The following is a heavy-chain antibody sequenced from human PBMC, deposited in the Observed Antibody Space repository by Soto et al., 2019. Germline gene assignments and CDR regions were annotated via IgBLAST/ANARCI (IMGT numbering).Heavy chain of an antibody. J-gene: IGHJ4*02. Sequence: SETLSLTCTVSGGSISSYYWSWIRQPPGKGLEWIGYIYYSGSTNYNPSLKSRVTISVDTSKNQFSLKLSSVTAADTAVYYCARGPYYFDYWGQGTLVTVSS. CDR3: ARGPYYFDY. CDR2: IYYSGST. V-gene: IGHV4-59*01. CDR1: GGSISSYY.